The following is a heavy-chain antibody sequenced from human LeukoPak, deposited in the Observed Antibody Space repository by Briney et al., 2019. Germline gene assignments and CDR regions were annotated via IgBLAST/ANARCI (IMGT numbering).Heavy chain of an antibody. Sequence: GGSLRLSCAASGFTFSIYAMSWVRQAPGKGLEWVSSISGSGGSTYFADSVKGRFTISRGNSKNTLYLQMNSLRAEDTAIYFCAKGAYGDYGQDYWGQGTLVTVSS. V-gene: IGHV3-23*01. D-gene: IGHD4-17*01. CDR3: AKGAYGDYGQDY. J-gene: IGHJ4*02. CDR2: ISGSGGST. CDR1: GFTFSIYA.